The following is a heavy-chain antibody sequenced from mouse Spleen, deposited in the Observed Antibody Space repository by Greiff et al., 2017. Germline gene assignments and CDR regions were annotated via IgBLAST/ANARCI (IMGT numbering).Heavy chain of an antibody. CDR3: AREGVRQAFAY. Sequence: VMLVESGPELVKPGASVRISCKASGYTFTSYYIHWVKQRPGQGLEWIGWIYPGNVNTKYNEKFKGKATLTADKSSSTAYMQLSSLTSEDSAVYFCAREGVRQAFAYWGQGTLVTVSA. D-gene: IGHD2-14*01. J-gene: IGHJ3*01. CDR2: IYPGNVNT. V-gene: IGHV1S56*01. CDR1: GYTFTSYY.